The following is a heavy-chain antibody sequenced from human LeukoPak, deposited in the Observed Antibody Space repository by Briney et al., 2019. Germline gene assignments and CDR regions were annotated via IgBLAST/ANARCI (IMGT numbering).Heavy chain of an antibody. V-gene: IGHV1-18*01. CDR1: GYTFTSYD. Sequence: GASVKVSCKASGYTFTSYDINWVRQAPGQGLEWMGWISAYNGNTNYAQKLQGRVTMTTDTSTSTAYMELRSLRSDDTAVYYCARVSDGKIVVVPAAHSLDYWGQGTLVTVSS. J-gene: IGHJ4*02. CDR2: ISAYNGNT. CDR3: ARVSDGKIVVVPAAHSLDY. D-gene: IGHD2-2*01.